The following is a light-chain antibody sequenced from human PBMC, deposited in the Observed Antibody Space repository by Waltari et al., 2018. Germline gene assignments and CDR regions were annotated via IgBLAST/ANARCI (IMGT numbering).Light chain of an antibody. V-gene: IGLV1-44*01. CDR2: GND. CDR1: SSDIGSAT. Sequence: QSALTQPPSVSGTPGQRVTISCSTSSSDIGSATVNWYQQLPGTAPNLLIFGNDQRPSGVPDRFSCSKSGPSASLAIRGLQSEDEADYYCAAWDKSLSGPVFGGGTKLTVL. J-gene: IGLJ3*02. CDR3: AAWDKSLSGPV.